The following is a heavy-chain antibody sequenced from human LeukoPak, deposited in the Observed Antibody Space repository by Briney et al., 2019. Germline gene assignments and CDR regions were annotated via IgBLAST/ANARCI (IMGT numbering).Heavy chain of an antibody. D-gene: IGHD3-3*01. J-gene: IGHJ6*02. CDR1: GGTFSSYA. V-gene: IGHV1-69*04. Sequence: SAKVSCKASGGTFSSYAISWVRQAPGQGLEWMGRIIPIFGIANYAQKFQGRVTITADKSTSTAYMELSSLRSEDTAVYYCARPTLRFLEWFPRPLYYYGMDVWGQGTTVTVSS. CDR2: IIPIFGIA. CDR3: ARPTLRFLEWFPRPLYYYGMDV.